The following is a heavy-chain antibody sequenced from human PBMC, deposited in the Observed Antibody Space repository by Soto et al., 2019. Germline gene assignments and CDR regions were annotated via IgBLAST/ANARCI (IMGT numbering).Heavy chain of an antibody. V-gene: IGHV3-48*02. CDR3: ARLGYCSGGSCLRTGSYYYYGMDV. Sequence: GGSLRLSCAASGFTFSSYSMNWVRQAPGKGLEWVSYISSSSSTIYYADSVKGRFTISRDNAKNSLYLQMNSLRDEDTAVYYCARLGYCSGGSCLRTGSYYYYGMDVWGQGTTVTVSS. J-gene: IGHJ6*02. CDR2: ISSSSSTI. D-gene: IGHD2-15*01. CDR1: GFTFSSYS.